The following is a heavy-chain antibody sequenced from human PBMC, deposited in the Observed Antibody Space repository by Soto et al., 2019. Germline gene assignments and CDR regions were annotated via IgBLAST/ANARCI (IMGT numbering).Heavy chain of an antibody. CDR2: AYPHAATT. D-gene: IGHD2-15*01. V-gene: IGHV1-46*03. CDR1: GYIFTSYY. Sequence: QAQVVQSGAEARAPGASVKVSCKASGYIFTSYYIHWVRQAPGQGLEYLGAAYPHAATTFVAQKXXGXVTVTMDTSTSTVHMELTSLTPEDTAVYYCARERERAYSFDPWGQGTLVTVSS. CDR3: ARERERAYSFDP. J-gene: IGHJ5*02.